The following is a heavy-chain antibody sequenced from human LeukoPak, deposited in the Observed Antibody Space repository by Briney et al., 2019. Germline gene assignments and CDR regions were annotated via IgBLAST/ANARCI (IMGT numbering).Heavy chain of an antibody. D-gene: IGHD3-16*02. CDR2: IKEDGSER. CDR3: AGGGALFIGY. V-gene: IGHV3-7*03. CDR1: GLTFSNYC. J-gene: IGHJ4*02. Sequence: GGSLTLSCAASGLTFSNYCMTWVRQVPGKGLEWVAHIKEDGSERYHVDSVKGRFTISRDNAKDSLYLQMNSLRADDTAVYYCAGGGALFIGYWGQGTLVTVSS.